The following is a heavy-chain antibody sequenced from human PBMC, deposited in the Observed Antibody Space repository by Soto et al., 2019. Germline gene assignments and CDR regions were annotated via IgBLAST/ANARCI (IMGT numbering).Heavy chain of an antibody. CDR2: IIPIFGTA. D-gene: IGHD2-15*01. J-gene: IGHJ6*02. CDR1: GGTFSSYA. CDR3: ARGSPDYCSGGSCHEKYGMDV. V-gene: IGHV1-69*12. Sequence: QVQLVQSGAEVKKPGSSVKVSCKASGGTFSSYAISWVRQAPGQGLEWMGGIIPIFGTANYAQKFQGRVTITAEESTRTAYLELSSLRSEDPAVYYCARGSPDYCSGGSCHEKYGMDVWGQGTTVTVSS.